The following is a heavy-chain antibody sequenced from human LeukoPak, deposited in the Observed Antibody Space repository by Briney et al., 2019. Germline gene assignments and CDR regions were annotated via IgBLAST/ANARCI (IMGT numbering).Heavy chain of an antibody. J-gene: IGHJ1*01. CDR3: ARDLPFEGILEWLLEY. CDR1: GYTFTSYD. D-gene: IGHD3-3*01. CDR2: MNPNSGNT. V-gene: IGHV1-8*01. Sequence: ASVKVSCKASGYTFTSYDINWVRQATGQGLEWMGWMNPNSGNTGYAQKFQGRVTMTRNTSISTAYMELSSLRSEDTAVYYCARDLPFEGILEWLLEYWGQGTLATVTS.